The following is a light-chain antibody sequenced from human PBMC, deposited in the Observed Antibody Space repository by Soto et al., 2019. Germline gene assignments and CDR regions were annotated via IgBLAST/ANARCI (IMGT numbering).Light chain of an antibody. CDR3: QQFNKWPRT. CDR2: GAL. CDR1: QSIGSD. V-gene: IGKV3-15*01. J-gene: IGKJ1*01. Sequence: EVVMTQSPATLSVSPGERATLSCRASQSIGSDLVWYQQKPGHAPRLLIYGALTRATGIPARFSGSGSGTEFTLTISSLQSEDFAVYYCQQFNKWPRTFGQGTKVDIK.